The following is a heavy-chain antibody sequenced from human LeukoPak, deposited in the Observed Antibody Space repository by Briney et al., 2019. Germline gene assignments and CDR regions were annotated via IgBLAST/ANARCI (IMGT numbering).Heavy chain of an antibody. J-gene: IGHJ4*02. CDR2: IKQDGSEK. D-gene: IGHD3-3*01. CDR3: ARAYYDFWSGHGLRY. CDR1: GFTFSSYS. V-gene: IGHV3-7*04. Sequence: TGGSLRLSCAASGFTFSSYSMSWVRQAPGKGLEWVANIKQDGSEKYYVDSVKGRFTISRDNAKNSLYLQMNSLRAEDTAVYYCARAYYDFWSGHGLRYWGQGTLVTVSS.